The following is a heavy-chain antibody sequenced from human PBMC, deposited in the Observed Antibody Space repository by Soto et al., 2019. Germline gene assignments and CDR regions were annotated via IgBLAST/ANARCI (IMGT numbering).Heavy chain of an antibody. CDR1: GLTFSDYY. Sequence: QVQLVQSGGGLVKPGESLRLSCATSGLTFSDYYMSWIRQAPGKGLESLSYISGRSSDIKYADSVKGGFTISRDNAKKSGYLQMNSLRAEDTAVYYCATGPRRLSDWGQGTPVIVSP. CDR3: ATGPRRLSD. V-gene: IGHV3-11*05. J-gene: IGHJ4*02. D-gene: IGHD3-3*01. CDR2: ISGRSSDI.